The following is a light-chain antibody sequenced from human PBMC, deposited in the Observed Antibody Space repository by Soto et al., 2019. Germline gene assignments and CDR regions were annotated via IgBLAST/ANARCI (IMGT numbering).Light chain of an antibody. V-gene: IGLV1-47*01. CDR1: TSNIGGNS. Sequence: QSVVTQLPSASGTPGQRDTISCSGGTSNIGGNSVYWYQQLPGTAPKLLIYRNNQRPSGVPDRFSGSKSGTSASLAISGLRSEDEADYYCALWDDSLSVVIFGGGTQLTVL. CDR3: ALWDDSLSVVI. CDR2: RNN. J-gene: IGLJ2*01.